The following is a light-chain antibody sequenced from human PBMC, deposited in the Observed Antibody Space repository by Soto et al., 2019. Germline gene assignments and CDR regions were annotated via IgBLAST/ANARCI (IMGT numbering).Light chain of an antibody. Sequence: IMMTQSLVTLSVSTGERATLSCSASQSVSSNLAWYQQKPGQAPRLLIYGASTRTTGIPARFSGSGSGTEFTLTISSLQSEDFAVYYCQQYNSWPLTFCQGPKV. CDR3: QQYNSWPLT. CDR2: GAS. V-gene: IGKV3-15*01. CDR1: QSVSSN. J-gene: IGKJ1*01.